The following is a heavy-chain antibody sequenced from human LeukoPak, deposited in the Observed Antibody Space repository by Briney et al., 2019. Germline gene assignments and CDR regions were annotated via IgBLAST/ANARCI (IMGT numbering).Heavy chain of an antibody. D-gene: IGHD4-11*01. CDR2: INPNSGGT. CDR3: AREFRDKGRLQRGYYYYMDV. J-gene: IGHJ6*03. V-gene: IGHV1-2*02. Sequence: GGSLRLSCAASGFTFSGSAMHWVRQAPGQGLEWMGWINPNSGGTNYAQKFQGRVTMTRDTSISTAYMGLSRLRSDDTAVYYCAREFRDKGRLQRGYYYYMDVWGKGTTVTVSS. CDR1: GFTFSGSA.